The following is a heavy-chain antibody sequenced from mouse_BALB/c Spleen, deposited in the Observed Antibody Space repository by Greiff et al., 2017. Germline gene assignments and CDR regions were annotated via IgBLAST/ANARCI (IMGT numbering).Heavy chain of an antibody. D-gene: IGHD2-1*01. J-gene: IGHJ4*01. Sequence: EVQGVESGGGLVKPGGSLKLSCAASGFTFSDYYMYWVRQTPEKRLEWVATISDGGSYTYYPDSVKGRFTISRDNAKNNLYLQMSSLKSEDTAMYYCARDGNDAMDYWGQGTSVTVSS. V-gene: IGHV5-4*02. CDR1: GFTFSDYY. CDR3: ARDGNDAMDY. CDR2: ISDGGSYT.